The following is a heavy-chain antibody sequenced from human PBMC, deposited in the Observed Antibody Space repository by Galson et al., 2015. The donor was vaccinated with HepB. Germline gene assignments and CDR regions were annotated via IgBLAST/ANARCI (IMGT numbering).Heavy chain of an antibody. CDR3: AKDMADQDYGSGIAFYGMDV. V-gene: IGHV3-43*01. CDR1: GFTFDDYT. CDR2: ISWDGGST. J-gene: IGHJ6*02. Sequence: ALRLSCAASGFTFDDYTMHWVRQAPGKGLEWVSHISWDGGSTYYADSVKGRFTISRDNSKNSLYLQMNSLRTEDTALYYCAKDMADQDYGSGIAFYGMDVWGQGTTVTVSS. D-gene: IGHD3-10*01.